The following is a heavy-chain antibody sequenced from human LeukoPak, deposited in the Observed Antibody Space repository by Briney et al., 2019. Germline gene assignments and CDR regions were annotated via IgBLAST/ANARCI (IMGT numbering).Heavy chain of an antibody. CDR1: GFTFDDYA. CDR2: ISWSGGNI. CDR3: AKQMSVAVVGATTVGNFDY. J-gene: IGHJ4*02. D-gene: IGHD1-26*01. Sequence: GRSLTLSCAASGFTFDDYAIHWVRQAPGKGLEWVSGISWSGGNIGYADSVKGRFTISRDNAKNSLYLQMNSLMPEDTALYYCAKQMSVAVVGATTVGNFDYWGQGTLVTVSS. V-gene: IGHV3-9*01.